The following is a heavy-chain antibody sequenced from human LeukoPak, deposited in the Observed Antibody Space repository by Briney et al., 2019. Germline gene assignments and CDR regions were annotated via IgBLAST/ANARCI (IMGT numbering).Heavy chain of an antibody. V-gene: IGHV3-9*01. CDR2: ISWNSGSI. CDR1: GFTFDDYA. Sequence: GGSLRLSCAASGFTFDDYAMHWVRQAPGKGLEWVSGISWNSGSIAYADSVKGRFTISRDNAKNSLYLQMNSLRAEDTALYYCARSRHSYDSSGFPHYWGQGTLVTVSS. J-gene: IGHJ4*02. D-gene: IGHD3-22*01. CDR3: ARSRHSYDSSGFPHY.